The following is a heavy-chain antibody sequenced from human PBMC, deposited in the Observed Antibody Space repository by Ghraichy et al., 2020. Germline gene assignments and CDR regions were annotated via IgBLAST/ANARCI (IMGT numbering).Heavy chain of an antibody. CDR2: ITSSSRSI. CDR1: GFSFSGYS. Sequence: GGSLRLSCVGSGFSFSGYSMNWVRQSPGKGLEWVSYITSSSRSIFYADYVMGRFTITRDNAKNSLSLQMNSMRDEDTAVDYCARGSRVVRFYYYDGMDVWGQGTTVTVSS. V-gene: IGHV3-48*02. CDR3: ARGSRVVRFYYYDGMDV. J-gene: IGHJ6*02. D-gene: IGHD4-23*01.